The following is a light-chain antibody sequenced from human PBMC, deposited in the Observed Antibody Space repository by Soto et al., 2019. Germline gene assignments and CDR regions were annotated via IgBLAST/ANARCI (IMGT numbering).Light chain of an antibody. J-gene: IGLJ1*01. CDR2: EVS. CDR3: CSYAGSSTYV. V-gene: IGLV2-23*02. Sequence: QPVLTQPASVSGSPGQSITFSCTGTSSDVGSYNLVSWYQQHPGKAPKLMIYEVSKRPSGVSNRFSGSKSGNTASLTISGLQAEDEADYYCCSYAGSSTYVFGTGTKVTVL. CDR1: SSDVGSYNL.